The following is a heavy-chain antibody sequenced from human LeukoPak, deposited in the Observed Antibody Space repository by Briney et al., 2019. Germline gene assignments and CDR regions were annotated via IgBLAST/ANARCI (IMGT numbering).Heavy chain of an antibody. V-gene: IGHV4-59*08. CDR3: ARTWELAFDY. CDR2: INYSGDT. Sequence: SETLSLTCTVSGSSINNYYWSWIQQPPGKGLEWIGYINYSGDTNSNPSLESRVTISVDTSRKQFSLRLNSVTAADTAVYFCARTWELAFDYWGQGTLVTVSS. J-gene: IGHJ4*02. D-gene: IGHD1-26*01. CDR1: GSSINNYY.